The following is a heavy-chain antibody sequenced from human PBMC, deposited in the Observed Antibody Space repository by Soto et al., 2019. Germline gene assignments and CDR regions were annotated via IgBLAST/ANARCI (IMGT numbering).Heavy chain of an antibody. J-gene: IGHJ4*02. CDR1: GGSISSGDYY. CDR2: IYYSGST. Sequence: SETLSLTCTVSGGSISSGDYYWSWIRQPPGKGLEWIGYIYYSGSTYYNPSLKSRVTISVDTSKNQFSLKLSSVTAADTAVYYGARNAYDSSGYYESGFDYWGQGTLVTVSS. V-gene: IGHV4-30-4*01. CDR3: ARNAYDSSGYYESGFDY. D-gene: IGHD3-22*01.